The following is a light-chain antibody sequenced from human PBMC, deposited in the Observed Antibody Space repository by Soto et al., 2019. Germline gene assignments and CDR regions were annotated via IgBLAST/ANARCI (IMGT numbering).Light chain of an antibody. V-gene: IGLV2-14*02. J-gene: IGLJ1*01. Sequence: QSVLTQPASVSGSLGQSITISCSGSGSDVGNYNLVSWYQQQPGKAPKLIIYEVTNRPSGVSDRFSGSKSGNTASLTISGLQAEDEANYYCNSYTTLSNRVFGTGTKVTVL. CDR3: NSYTTLSNRV. CDR2: EVT. CDR1: GSDVGNYNL.